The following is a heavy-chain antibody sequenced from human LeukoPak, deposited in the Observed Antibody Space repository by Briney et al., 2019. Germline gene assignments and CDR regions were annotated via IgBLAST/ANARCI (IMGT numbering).Heavy chain of an antibody. CDR2: IKSKTDGGTT. J-gene: IGHJ4*02. CDR1: GFTFSNAW. Sequence: GGSLRLSCAASGFTFSNAWMSWVRQAPGKGLEWVGRIKSKTDGGTTDYAAPVKGRFTISRDDSKNTLYLQMNSLKTEDTAVYYCAKWDAVAGTGVLSDYWGQGTLVTVSS. V-gene: IGHV3-15*01. D-gene: IGHD6-19*01. CDR3: AKWDAVAGTGVLSDY.